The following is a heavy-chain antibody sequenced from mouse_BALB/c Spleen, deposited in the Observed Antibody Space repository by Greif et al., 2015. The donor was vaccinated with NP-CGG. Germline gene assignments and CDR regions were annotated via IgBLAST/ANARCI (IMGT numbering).Heavy chain of an antibody. CDR1: GYTFTSYV. CDR3: ASSPIYYDYGYAMDY. CDR2: INPYNDGT. V-gene: IGHV1-14*01. D-gene: IGHD2-4*01. J-gene: IGHJ4*01. Sequence: EVQLQQSGPELVKPGASVKMSCKASGYTFTSYVMHWVKQKPGQGLEWIGYINPYNDGTKYNEKFKGKATLASDKSSSTAYMELSSLTSEDSAVYYCASSPIYYDYGYAMDYWGQGTSVTVSS.